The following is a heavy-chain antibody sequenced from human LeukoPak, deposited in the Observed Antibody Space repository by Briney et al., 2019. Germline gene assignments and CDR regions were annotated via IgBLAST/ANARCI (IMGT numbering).Heavy chain of an antibody. CDR3: AKNLYCGGGSCYPSALGMDV. D-gene: IGHD2-15*01. J-gene: IGHJ6*02. CDR2: NSGSGNRT. CDR1: GFTFSSYA. Sequence: GGSLRLSCAASGFTFSSYAMSWVRQAPEKGLEWVSSNSGSGNRTYYADSVKGRFTISRDNSKNTLFLQMNSLRAEDTAVYYCAKNLYCGGGSCYPSALGMDVWGQGTTVTVSS. V-gene: IGHV3-23*01.